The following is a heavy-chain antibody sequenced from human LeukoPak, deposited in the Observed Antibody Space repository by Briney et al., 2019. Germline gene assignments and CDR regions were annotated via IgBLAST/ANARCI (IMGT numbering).Heavy chain of an antibody. J-gene: IGHJ4*02. CDR3: ARARGGYDFDY. D-gene: IGHD5-12*01. CDR1: RFTFSSYW. V-gene: IGHV3-7*03. CDR2: IKQDGSEK. Sequence: HPGGSLRLSCAASRFTFSSYWMSWVRQAPGKGLEWVANIKQDGSEKYYVDSVKGRFTISRDNAKNSLYLQLNSLRAEDTAVYYCARARGGYDFDYWGQGTLVTVSS.